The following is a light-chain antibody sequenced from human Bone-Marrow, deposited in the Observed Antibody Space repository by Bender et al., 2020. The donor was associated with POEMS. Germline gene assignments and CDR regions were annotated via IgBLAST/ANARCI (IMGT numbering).Light chain of an antibody. V-gene: IGLV2-14*03. CDR2: VVS. Sequence: QSALTQPASVSGSPGQSITISCTGTSSDVGGYNYVSWYQHHPGKAPKLLIYVVSNRPSGVSDRFSGSKSGNTASLTISGLQAEDEADYYCSSYESSIIYVFGTGTTVTVL. CDR1: SSDVGGYNY. CDR3: SSYESSIIYV. J-gene: IGLJ1*01.